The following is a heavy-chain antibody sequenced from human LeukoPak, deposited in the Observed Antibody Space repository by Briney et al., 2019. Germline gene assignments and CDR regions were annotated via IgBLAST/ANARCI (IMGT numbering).Heavy chain of an antibody. CDR2: INPSGGST. D-gene: IGHD3-22*01. Sequence: GASVKVSCKASGYTFTSYYMHWVRQAPGQGLEWMGIINPSGGSTSYAQKFQGRVTMTRDTSTSTVYMELSSLRSEDTAVYYCARARAYYYDSSGYQNPDYYYYGMDVWGQGTTVTVSS. CDR3: ARARAYYYDSSGYQNPDYYYYGMDV. CDR1: GYTFTSYY. J-gene: IGHJ6*02. V-gene: IGHV1-46*01.